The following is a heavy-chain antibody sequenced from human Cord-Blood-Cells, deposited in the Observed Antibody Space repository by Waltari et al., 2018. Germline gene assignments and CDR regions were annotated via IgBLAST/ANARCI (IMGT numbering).Heavy chain of an antibody. J-gene: IGHJ6*02. CDR3: AREIDYYGSGSYYYYGMDV. D-gene: IGHD3-10*01. Sequence: QVQLVQSGAEVKKPGASVKVSCTASGYTFTGYYMHWVRQAPGQGLEWMGWINPNRGGTNYQGWVTMTRDTSISTAYMELSRLRSDDTAVYYCAREIDYYGSGSYYYYGMDVWGQGTTVTVSS. V-gene: IGHV1-2*04. CDR2: INPNRGGT. CDR1: GYTFTGYY.